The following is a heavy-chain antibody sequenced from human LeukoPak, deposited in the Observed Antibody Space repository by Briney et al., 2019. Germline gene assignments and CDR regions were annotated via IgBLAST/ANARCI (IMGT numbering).Heavy chain of an antibody. CDR1: GGSISSYY. D-gene: IGHD2-2*01. J-gene: IGHJ6*03. V-gene: IGHV4-59*01. Sequence: PSETLSLTCTVSGGSISSYYWSWTRQPPGKGLEWIGYIYYSGSTNYDTSLKSRVTISVDTSKNQFSLKLSSVTAADPAVYYCARDLVVPAAMPYYYYYYMDVWGKGTTVTVSS. CDR3: ARDLVVPAAMPYYYYYYMDV. CDR2: IYYSGST.